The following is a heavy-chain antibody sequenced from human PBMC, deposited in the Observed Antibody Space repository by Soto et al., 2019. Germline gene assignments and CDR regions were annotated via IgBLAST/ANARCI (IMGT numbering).Heavy chain of an antibody. Sequence: EVQLLESGGGLVQPGGSLRLSCAASGFTFSSYAMSWVRQAPGKGLEWVSAISGSGGTTYYADSVKGRFPFSIDNSKNTLSLQMNSLRAEDTAVYYCAKTANGWFSAFDIWGQGTMVTVSS. CDR2: ISGSGGTT. D-gene: IGHD6-19*01. J-gene: IGHJ3*02. CDR1: GFTFSSYA. CDR3: AKTANGWFSAFDI. V-gene: IGHV3-23*01.